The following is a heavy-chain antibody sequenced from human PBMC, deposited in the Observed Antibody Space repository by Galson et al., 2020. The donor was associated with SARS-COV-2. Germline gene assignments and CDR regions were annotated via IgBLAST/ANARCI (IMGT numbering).Heavy chain of an antibody. CDR2: MTGGTERT. CDR3: IKDGGRNFCYYVYLDV. V-gene: IGHV3-23*01. D-gene: IGHD1-26*01. CDR1: GFTFRNYA. J-gene: IGHJ6*03. Sequence: GGSLRLSCAASGFTFRNYAMNWVRQAPGKGLEWVSSMTGGTERTYYADSVKGRFTISRDDSKNTVFLELNNLRADDTAVYYCIKDGGRNFCYYVYLDVWGKGTTGTVCS.